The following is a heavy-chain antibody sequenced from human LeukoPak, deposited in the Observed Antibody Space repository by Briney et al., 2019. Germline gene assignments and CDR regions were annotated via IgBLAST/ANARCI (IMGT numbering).Heavy chain of an antibody. CDR2: INPSGGST. Sequence: EASAKVSCKASGYTFTSYYMHWVRQAPGQGLEWMGIINPSGGSTSYAQKFQGGVTMTRDTSTSTVYMELSSLRSEDTAVYYCAREGVDRLGGFDYWGQGTLVTVSS. D-gene: IGHD2-15*01. J-gene: IGHJ4*02. CDR1: GYTFTSYY. V-gene: IGHV1-46*01. CDR3: AREGVDRLGGFDY.